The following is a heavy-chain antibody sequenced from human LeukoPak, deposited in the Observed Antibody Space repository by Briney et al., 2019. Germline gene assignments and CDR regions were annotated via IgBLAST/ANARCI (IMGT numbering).Heavy chain of an antibody. CDR3: AKDEPRGGSCYFYLSCPPFDY. Sequence: GGSLRLSCAASGFAFSSYAMSWVRQAPGKGLEWVSAISGSGGSTYYADSVKGRFTISRDNSKNTLYLQMNSLRAEDTAVYYCAKDEPRGGSCYFYLSCPPFDYWGQGTLVTVSS. CDR1: GFAFSSYA. V-gene: IGHV3-23*01. CDR2: ISGSGGST. J-gene: IGHJ4*02. D-gene: IGHD2-15*01.